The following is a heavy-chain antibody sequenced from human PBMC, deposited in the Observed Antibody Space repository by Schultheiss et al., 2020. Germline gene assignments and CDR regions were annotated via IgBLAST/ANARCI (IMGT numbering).Heavy chain of an antibody. CDR2: INHRGST. Sequence: SETLSLTCAVYGGSFSGYYWSWIRQPPGKGLEWIGEINHRGSTNYNPSLKSRVIISVDTSKNQFSLKLTSVTAADTGVCNCAKTGPVAVRMHYFDYWGQGTLVTVSS. D-gene: IGHD6-6*01. CDR1: GGSFSGYY. V-gene: IGHV4-34*01. J-gene: IGHJ4*02. CDR3: AKTGPVAVRMHYFDY.